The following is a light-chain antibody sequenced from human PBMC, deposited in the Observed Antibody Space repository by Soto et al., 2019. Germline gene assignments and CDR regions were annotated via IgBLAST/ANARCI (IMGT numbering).Light chain of an antibody. CDR1: QSVSSS. V-gene: IGKV3-11*01. CDR2: ATS. J-gene: IGKJ4*01. Sequence: EIVLTQSPATLSLSPGERATLSCRASQSVSSSLAWYQHQPGQAPRLLIYATSHRATDIPTRFSGSGSETDFTLTSSSLEPEDFAVYYCQQRSDWPPSLTFGGGTKVEIK. CDR3: QQRSDWPPSLT.